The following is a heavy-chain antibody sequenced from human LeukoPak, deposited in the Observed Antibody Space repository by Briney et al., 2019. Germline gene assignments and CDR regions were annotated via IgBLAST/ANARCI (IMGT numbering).Heavy chain of an antibody. Sequence: ASVTVSCTASGYTFTNYFLHWVRQAPGQGLEWMGRINPNTGGTNYAQKFQGRIIMTRDTSINTAYMELTRLRSDDTAVYYCARKGDYEVDFDYWGQGTLVTVSS. J-gene: IGHJ4*02. CDR2: INPNTGGT. D-gene: IGHD4-17*01. CDR1: GYTFTNYF. V-gene: IGHV1-2*06. CDR3: ARKGDYEVDFDY.